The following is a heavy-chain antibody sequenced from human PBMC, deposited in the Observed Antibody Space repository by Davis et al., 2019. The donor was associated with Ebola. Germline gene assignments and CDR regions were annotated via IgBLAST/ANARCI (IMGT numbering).Heavy chain of an antibody. CDR2: TNVGNGNT. V-gene: IGHV1-3*01. CDR1: GYTFTTYG. CDR3: ARPPKGYCSSTSCSAFEH. D-gene: IGHD2-2*01. J-gene: IGHJ4*02. Sequence: ASVKVSCKASGYTFTTYGMSWVRQATPPPPPPPRWTNVGNGNTKYSQKFQGRVTITRDTSARTAYMELSSLRSEDTAVYYCARPPKGYCSSTSCSAFEHWGQGILVTVSS.